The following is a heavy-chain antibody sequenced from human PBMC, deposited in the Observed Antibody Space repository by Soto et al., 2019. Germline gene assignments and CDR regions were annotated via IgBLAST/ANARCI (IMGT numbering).Heavy chain of an antibody. Sequence: SETLSLTCAVYGGSFSGYYWSWIRQPPGKGLEWIGEINHSGSTNYNPSLKSRVTISVDTSKNRFSLKLSSVTAADTAVYYCARGYLYYYMVRGVIRKYNWFDPWGQGTLVTVSS. CDR2: INHSGST. CDR3: ARGYLYYYMVRGVIRKYNWFDP. D-gene: IGHD3-10*01. V-gene: IGHV4-34*01. CDR1: GGSFSGYY. J-gene: IGHJ5*02.